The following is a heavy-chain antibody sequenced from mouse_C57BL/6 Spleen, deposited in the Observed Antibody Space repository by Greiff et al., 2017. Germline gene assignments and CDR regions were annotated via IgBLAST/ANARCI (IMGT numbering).Heavy chain of an antibody. J-gene: IGHJ2*01. V-gene: IGHV14-1*01. Sequence: VQLQQSGAELVRPGASVKLSCTASGFNIKDYYMHWVKQRPEQGLEWIGRIDPEDGDTEYAPKFQGKATMTADTSSNTAYLQLSSLTSEDTAVYYCTTGFITTVVARGDYWGQGTTLTVSS. CDR2: IDPEDGDT. D-gene: IGHD1-1*01. CDR1: GFNIKDYY. CDR3: TTGFITTVVARGDY.